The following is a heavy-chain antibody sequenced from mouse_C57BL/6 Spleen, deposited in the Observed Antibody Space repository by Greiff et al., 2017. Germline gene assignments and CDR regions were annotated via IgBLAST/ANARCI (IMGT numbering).Heavy chain of an antibody. CDR3: ARSSIYYYGSSLYYFDY. J-gene: IGHJ2*01. Sequence: EVQRVESGGGLVKPGGSLKLSCAASGFTFSSYTMSWVRQTPEKRLEWVATISGGGGNTYYPDSVKGRFTISRDNAKNTLYLQMSSLRSEDTALYYCARSSIYYYGSSLYYFDYWGQGTTLTVSS. D-gene: IGHD1-1*01. V-gene: IGHV5-9*01. CDR2: ISGGGGNT. CDR1: GFTFSSYT.